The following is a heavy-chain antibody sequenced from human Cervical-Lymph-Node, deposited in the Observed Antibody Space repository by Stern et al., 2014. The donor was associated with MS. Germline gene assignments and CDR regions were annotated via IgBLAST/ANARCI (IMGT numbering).Heavy chain of an antibody. CDR1: GYTFTSYG. Sequence: QVQLGQSGAEVKKPGASVKVSCKASGYTFTSYGISWVRQAPGQGLEWMGWISAYNGNTNYAQKLQGRVTMTTDTSTSTAYMELRSLRSDDTAVYYCARDRLVPAAILEGHWFDPWGQGTLVTVSS. V-gene: IGHV1-18*01. CDR3: ARDRLVPAAILEGHWFDP. D-gene: IGHD2-2*02. CDR2: ISAYNGNT. J-gene: IGHJ5*02.